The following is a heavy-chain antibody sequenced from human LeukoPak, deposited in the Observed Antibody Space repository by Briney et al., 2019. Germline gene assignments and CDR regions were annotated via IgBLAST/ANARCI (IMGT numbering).Heavy chain of an antibody. CDR3: ARDYYDSSGYVEY. CDR1: GGSFSGYY. Sequence: PSETLSLTCAVYGGSFSGYYWSWIRQPPGKGLEWIGEINHSGSTNYNPSLKSRVTISVDTSKNQSSLKLSSVTAADTAVYYCARDYYDSSGYVEYWGQGTLVTVSS. D-gene: IGHD3-22*01. V-gene: IGHV4-34*01. CDR2: INHSGST. J-gene: IGHJ4*02.